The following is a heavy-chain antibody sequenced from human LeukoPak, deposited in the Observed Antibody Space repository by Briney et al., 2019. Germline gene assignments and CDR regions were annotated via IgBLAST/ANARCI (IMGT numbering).Heavy chain of an antibody. CDR1: GFTFSTYA. J-gene: IGHJ4*02. D-gene: IGHD6-19*01. V-gene: IGHV3-30-3*01. CDR3: ASSHSSGWYYFDY. Sequence: AGSLRLSCAASGFTFSTYAMHWVRQAPGKGLEWVAVISYDGSNKYYADSVKGRFTISRDNSKNTLYLQMNSLRAEDTAVYYCASSHSSGWYYFDYWGQGTLVTVSS. CDR2: ISYDGSNK.